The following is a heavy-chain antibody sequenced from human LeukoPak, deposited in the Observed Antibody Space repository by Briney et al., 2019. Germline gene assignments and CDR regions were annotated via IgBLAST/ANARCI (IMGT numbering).Heavy chain of an antibody. J-gene: IGHJ5*02. D-gene: IGHD5-18*01. CDR2: ISAYNGNT. V-gene: IGHV1-18*01. CDR1: GYTFTSYG. Sequence: ASVKVSCKASGYTFTSYGISWVRQAPGQGLEWMGWISAYNGNTNYAQKLQGRVTMTTDTSTSTAYMELRSLRSDDTAVYYCARDLGATVIQLWANNWFDPWGQGTLVTVSS. CDR3: ARDLGATVIQLWANNWFDP.